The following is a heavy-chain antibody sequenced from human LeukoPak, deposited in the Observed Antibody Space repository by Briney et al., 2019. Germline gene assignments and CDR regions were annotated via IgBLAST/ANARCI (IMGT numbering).Heavy chain of an antibody. V-gene: IGHV1-8*01. Sequence: ASVKVSCKASGYTFTSYDINWVRQATGQGLEWMGWMNPNSGNTGYAQKFQGRVTMTRNTSISTAYMELSSLRSEDTAVYYCARESASCDAFDIWGQGTMVTVSS. J-gene: IGHJ3*02. CDR1: GYTFTSYD. CDR2: MNPNSGNT. CDR3: ARESASCDAFDI.